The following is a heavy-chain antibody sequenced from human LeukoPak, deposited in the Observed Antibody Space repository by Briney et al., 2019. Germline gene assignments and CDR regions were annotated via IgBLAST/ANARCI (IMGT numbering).Heavy chain of an antibody. Sequence: SQTLSLTCTVSGGSISSGGYYWSWIRQHPGKGLEWIGYIYYSGSTYYNPSLKSRVTISVDTSKNQFSLKLSSVTAADTAVYYCARDRAYCSGGSCYSGGMDVWGKGTMVTVSS. V-gene: IGHV4-31*03. CDR1: GGSISSGGYY. CDR3: ARDRAYCSGGSCYSGGMDV. CDR2: IYYSGST. D-gene: IGHD2-15*01. J-gene: IGHJ6*04.